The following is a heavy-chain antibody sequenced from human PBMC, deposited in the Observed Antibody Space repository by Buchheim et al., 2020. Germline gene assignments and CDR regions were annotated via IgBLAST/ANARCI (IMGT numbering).Heavy chain of an antibody. D-gene: IGHD6-19*01. J-gene: IGHJ6*03. V-gene: IGHV3-21*01. CDR2: ISSSSSYI. CDR3: ARDLQQWLSGYYYYMDV. CDR1: GFTFSSYS. Sequence: EVQLVESGGGLVKPGGSLRLSCAASGFTFSSYSMNWVRQAPGKGLEWVSSISSSSSYIYYADSVKGRFTISRDNAKNSLNLQMNSLRAEDTAVYYCARDLQQWLSGYYYYMDVWGKGTT.